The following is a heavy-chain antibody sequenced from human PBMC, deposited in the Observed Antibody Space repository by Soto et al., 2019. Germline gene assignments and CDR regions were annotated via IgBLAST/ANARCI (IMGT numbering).Heavy chain of an antibody. J-gene: IGHJ6*02. Sequence: QVQLVESGGGVVQPGRSLRLSCAASGFTFSSYAVHWVRKAPGKGLELVAVISYDGSNKYYADSVKGRFTIYRDNSKNPLSLQMNSLRAEDTAVYYGARDQAAAFSLSGMEVWCQGTKATVSS. CDR3: ARDQAAAFSLSGMEV. CDR2: ISYDGSNK. V-gene: IGHV3-30-3*01. D-gene: IGHD6-13*01. CDR1: GFTFSSYA.